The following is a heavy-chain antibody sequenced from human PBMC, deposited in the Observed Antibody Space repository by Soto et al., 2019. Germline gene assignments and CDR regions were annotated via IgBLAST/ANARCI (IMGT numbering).Heavy chain of an antibody. CDR3: ARGSSGWYGVDY. V-gene: IGHV3-7*02. D-gene: IGHD6-19*01. CDR1: GFTFSTYW. J-gene: IGHJ4*02. CDR2: IKQDGSEK. Sequence: EVQLVESGGGLVQPGGSLRLSCAASGFTFSTYWMNWVRQAPGKGLEWVANIKQDGSEKNYVDSVKGRFTISRDNAKNSLYLQMNSLRAEDTAVYYCARGSSGWYGVDYWGQGTLVTVSS.